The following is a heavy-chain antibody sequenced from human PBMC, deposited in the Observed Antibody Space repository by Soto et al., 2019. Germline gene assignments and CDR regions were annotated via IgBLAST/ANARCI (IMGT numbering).Heavy chain of an antibody. CDR1: GGSISSGGYY. CDR3: ARDSLVGALDY. D-gene: IGHD2-2*01. Sequence: QVQLQESGPGLVKPSQTLSLTCTVSGGSISSGGYYWSWIRQHPGKGLEWIGHIHYSGSTYNNPSLKSRSTISVDTSKNQFSLKLSSVTAADTAVYYCARDSLVGALDYWGQGTLVTVSS. V-gene: IGHV4-31*03. CDR2: IHYSGST. J-gene: IGHJ4*02.